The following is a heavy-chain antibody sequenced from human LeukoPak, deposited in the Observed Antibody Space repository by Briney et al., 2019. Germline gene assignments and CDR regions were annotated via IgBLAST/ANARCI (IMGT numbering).Heavy chain of an antibody. CDR3: AKGWFGELLSTNFDY. CDR1: GFIFSNYG. V-gene: IGHV3-23*01. CDR2: ISASGSAT. J-gene: IGHJ4*02. D-gene: IGHD3-10*01. Sequence: GGSLRLSCAASGFIFSNYGMNWVRQAPGKGLEWVAAISASGSATSYADSVRGRFTISRDNSKSTTYLQMNSLRAEDTAVFYCAKGWFGELLSTNFDYWGQGTLVTVSS.